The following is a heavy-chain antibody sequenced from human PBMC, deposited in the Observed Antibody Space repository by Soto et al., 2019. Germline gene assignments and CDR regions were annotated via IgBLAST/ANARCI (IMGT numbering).Heavy chain of an antibody. D-gene: IGHD1-1*01. V-gene: IGHV4-30-4*08. J-gene: IGHJ6*01. CDR1: GDSISSDYYH. CDR2: IHHSGSI. CDR3: AREDDGGGSSDV. Sequence: SETLYLTCTVSGDSISSDYYHWTWIRQSPGKGLEWIGYIHHSGSILYNPSLKSRVTISVDTSKNQFSLHLTSVTAADTAVYFCAREDDGGGSSDVWGQGTTVTVSS.